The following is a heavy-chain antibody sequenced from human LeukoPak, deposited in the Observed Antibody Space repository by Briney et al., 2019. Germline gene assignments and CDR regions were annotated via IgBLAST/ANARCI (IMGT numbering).Heavy chain of an antibody. CDR2: IYYSGST. Sequence: PSETLSLTCTVSGGSISSSSYYWGWIRQPPGKGLEWIGSIYYSGSTYYNPSLKSRVTISVDTSKNQFSLKLSSVTAADTAVYYCARPSVGAISPKDAFDIWGQGTMVTVSS. V-gene: IGHV4-39*01. D-gene: IGHD1-26*01. J-gene: IGHJ3*02. CDR3: ARPSVGAISPKDAFDI. CDR1: GGSISSSSYY.